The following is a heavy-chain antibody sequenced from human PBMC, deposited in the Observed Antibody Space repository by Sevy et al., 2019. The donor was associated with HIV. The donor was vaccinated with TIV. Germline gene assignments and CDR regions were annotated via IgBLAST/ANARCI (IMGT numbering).Heavy chain of an antibody. V-gene: IGHV4-59*01. J-gene: IGHJ6*02. Sequence: QPSETLSLTCTVSGGSISPYYWNWIRQPPGKGLEWIGYIYYSGSTNYNPSLKSRVTISVDTSKNQFSLKLNSVTAADTAVYFCARGGGLTDYGMDVWGQGTTVTVSS. D-gene: IGHD3-16*01. CDR1: GGSISPYY. CDR2: IYYSGST. CDR3: ARGGGLTDYGMDV.